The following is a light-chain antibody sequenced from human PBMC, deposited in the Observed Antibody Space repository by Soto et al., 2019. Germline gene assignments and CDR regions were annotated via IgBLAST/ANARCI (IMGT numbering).Light chain of an antibody. CDR2: AAT. Sequence: EIVLTQSPGTLSLSPGERATLSCRASQSIYINSLAWYQHKRGQAPRLLIYAATVRATAVPDRFNGSGSGTDFALTISRLEPEDSAVYYCQQRSNWPPYTFGQGTKLEIK. J-gene: IGKJ2*01. V-gene: IGKV3D-20*02. CDR3: QQRSNWPPYT. CDR1: QSIYINS.